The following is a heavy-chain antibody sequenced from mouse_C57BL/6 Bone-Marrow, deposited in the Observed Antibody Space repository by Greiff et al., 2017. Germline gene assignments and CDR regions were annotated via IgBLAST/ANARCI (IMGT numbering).Heavy chain of an antibody. CDR3: SRQVTTVLATKYFDV. V-gene: IGHV5-9*01. CDR1: GFTFSSYT. J-gene: IGHJ1*03. D-gene: IGHD1-1*01. Sequence: EVKLVESGGGLVKPGGSLKLSCAASGFTFSSYTLSWVRPTPAKRLQWVAAISGGGGNTYYPDSVKGRFTISRDNDKNILYLQMSSLRSEDTALYYCSRQVTTVLATKYFDVWGTGTTVTVSS. CDR2: ISGGGGNT.